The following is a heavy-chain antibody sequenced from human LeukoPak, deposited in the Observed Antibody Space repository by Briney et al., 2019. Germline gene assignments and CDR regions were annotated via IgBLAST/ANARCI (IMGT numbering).Heavy chain of an antibody. CDR2: INPNGGGT. D-gene: IGHD6-13*01. J-gene: IGHJ6*03. CDR3: ARAGYSCSSPPYYYYSYMDV. CDR1: GYTFTNNY. Sequence: ASVKVSCKASGYTFTNNYIHWVRQAPGQGLQWMGWINPNGGGTKYAQKFQGRVTMTRDTSLTTAYMDVSRLTSDETAVYYCARAGYSCSSPPYYYYSYMDVWGKGTTVTISS. V-gene: IGHV1-2*02.